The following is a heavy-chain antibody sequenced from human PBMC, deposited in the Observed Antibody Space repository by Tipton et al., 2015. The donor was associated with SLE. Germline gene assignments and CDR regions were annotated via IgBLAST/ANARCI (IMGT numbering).Heavy chain of an antibody. D-gene: IGHD3-10*01. CDR2: IYYSGST. Sequence: TLSLTCNVSGDSISSGSSYWSWIRQPPGKGLEWIGYIYYSGSTNYNPSLKSRVTISVDTSKNEFSLKLSSVTAADTAVYYCARSSATGFYYMDVWGKGTTVTVSS. V-gene: IGHV4-61*01. CDR3: ARSSATGFYYMDV. CDR1: GDSISSGSSY. J-gene: IGHJ6*03.